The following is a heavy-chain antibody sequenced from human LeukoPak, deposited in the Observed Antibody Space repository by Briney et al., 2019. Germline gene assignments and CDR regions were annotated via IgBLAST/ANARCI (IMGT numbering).Heavy chain of an antibody. V-gene: IGHV1-69*05. D-gene: IGHD6-13*01. CDR1: GGTFSSYA. Sequence: GASVKVSCKASGGTFSSYAISWVRQAPGQGLEWMGGIIPIFGTANYAQKFQGRVTMTRDMSTSTVYMELSSLRSEDTAVYYCARSGPTSRGGIDYWGQGTLVTVSS. J-gene: IGHJ4*02. CDR2: IIPIFGTA. CDR3: ARSGPTSRGGIDY.